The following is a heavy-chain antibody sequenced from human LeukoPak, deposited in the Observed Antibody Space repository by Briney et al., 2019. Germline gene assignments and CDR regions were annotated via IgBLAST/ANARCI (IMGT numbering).Heavy chain of an antibody. CDR2: ISAYNGHT. CDR3: ARDEWGSQIGY. CDR1: GYTFTSYG. V-gene: IGHV1-18*01. J-gene: IGHJ4*02. Sequence: ASVKVSCKASGYTFTSYGISWVRQAPGQGLEWMGWISAYNGHTNYAQKLQGRVTMTTDTSTTTAFMELRGLRSDDTAVYYCARDEWGSQIGYWGQGTLVTVSS. D-gene: IGHD3-16*01.